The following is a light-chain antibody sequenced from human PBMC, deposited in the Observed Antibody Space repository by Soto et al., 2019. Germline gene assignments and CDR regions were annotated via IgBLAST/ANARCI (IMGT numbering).Light chain of an antibody. Sequence: QSVLTQPPSASGSPGQSVTISCTATSSDIGGYNYVSWHQQHPGKAPKLIIYEVSKRPSGVRDRFAGSKYGNTDSLTVSGLHTEDEADYYGSSYAGSDNLAFGGGTKLTVL. CDR2: EVS. CDR3: SSYAGSDNLA. V-gene: IGLV2-8*01. CDR1: SSDIGGYNY. J-gene: IGLJ2*01.